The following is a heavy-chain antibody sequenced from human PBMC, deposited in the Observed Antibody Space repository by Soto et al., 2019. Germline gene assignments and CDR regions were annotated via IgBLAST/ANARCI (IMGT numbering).Heavy chain of an antibody. Sequence: EVQLVESGGGLVKPGGSLRLSCAASGFTFSSYSMNWVRQAPGKGLEWVSSISSSSSYIYYADSVKGRFTISRDNAKNSLYLQMNSLRAEDTAVYYCARDAVVTPIIFDYCGQGTLVTVSS. CDR3: ARDAVVTPIIFDY. J-gene: IGHJ4*02. D-gene: IGHD2-21*02. CDR2: ISSSSSYI. V-gene: IGHV3-21*03. CDR1: GFTFSSYS.